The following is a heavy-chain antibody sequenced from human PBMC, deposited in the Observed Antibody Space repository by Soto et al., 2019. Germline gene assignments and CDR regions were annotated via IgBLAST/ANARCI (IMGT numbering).Heavy chain of an antibody. V-gene: IGHV4-30-4*01. CDR2: IYYSGST. CDR3: ARDRLDIVAIPVGHGMDV. D-gene: IGHD5-12*01. J-gene: IGHJ6*02. CDR1: GGSISSGDYY. Sequence: SETLSLTCTVSGGSISSGDYYWSWIRQPPGKGLEWIGYIYYSGSTYYNPSLKSRVTISVDTSKNQFSLKLSSVTAADTAVYYCARDRLDIVAIPVGHGMDVWGQGTRVTVSS.